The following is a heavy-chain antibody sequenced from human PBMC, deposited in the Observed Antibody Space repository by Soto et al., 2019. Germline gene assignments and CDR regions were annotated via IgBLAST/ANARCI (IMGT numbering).Heavy chain of an antibody. D-gene: IGHD6-13*01. CDR2: IIPIFGTA. Sequence: SVKVSCKASGGTFSSYAISWVRQAPGQGLEWMGGIIPIFGTANYAQKFQGRVTITADESTSTAYMELSSLRSEDTAVYYCAIWVEYSSSWVPINFDYWGQGTRVTVSS. CDR3: AIWVEYSSSWVPINFDY. J-gene: IGHJ4*02. CDR1: GGTFSSYA. V-gene: IGHV1-69*13.